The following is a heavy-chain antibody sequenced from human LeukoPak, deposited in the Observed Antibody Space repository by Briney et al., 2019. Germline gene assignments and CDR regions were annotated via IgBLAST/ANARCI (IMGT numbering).Heavy chain of an antibody. CDR2: ISGSGGST. V-gene: IGHV3-23*01. Sequence: PGGSLRLSCAASGCTFSSYAMRWVRQAPGKGLEWVSAISGSGGSTYYADSVKGRFTISRDNSKNTLYLQIYSLRAEDTAVYYCAKDLNVAGIQLWLIGVAFDIWGQGTMVTVSS. CDR1: GCTFSSYA. D-gene: IGHD5-18*01. J-gene: IGHJ3*02. CDR3: AKDLNVAGIQLWLIGVAFDI.